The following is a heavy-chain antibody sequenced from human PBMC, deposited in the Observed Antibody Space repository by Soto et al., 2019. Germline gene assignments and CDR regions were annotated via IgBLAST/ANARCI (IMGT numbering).Heavy chain of an antibody. CDR3: PPAHWGAAPLRVDY. CDR2: ITGTGSSA. J-gene: IGHJ4*02. CDR1: GFSFRTYA. D-gene: IGHD7-27*01. V-gene: IGHV3-23*01. Sequence: EVQLLQSGGGLVQPGGSLRLSCVGSGFSFRTYAMSWVRQAPGKGLEWVAGITGTGSSADYADSVKGRFTISRDNSKNALEPHFTNLRADDTALFYCPPAHWGAAPLRVDYWGEGTLETASS.